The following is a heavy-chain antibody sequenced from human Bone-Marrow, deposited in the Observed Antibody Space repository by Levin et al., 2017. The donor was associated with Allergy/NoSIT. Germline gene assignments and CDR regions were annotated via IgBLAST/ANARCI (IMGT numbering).Heavy chain of an antibody. CDR3: AYIAAAGQRFDY. CDR2: IIPILGIA. J-gene: IGHJ4*02. V-gene: IGHV1-69*02. D-gene: IGHD6-13*01. Sequence: SVKVSCKASGGTFSSYTISWVRQAPGQGLEWMGRIIPILGIANYAQKFQGRVTITADKSTSTAYMELSSLRSEDTAVYYCAYIAAAGQRFDYWGQGTLVTVSS. CDR1: GGTFSSYT.